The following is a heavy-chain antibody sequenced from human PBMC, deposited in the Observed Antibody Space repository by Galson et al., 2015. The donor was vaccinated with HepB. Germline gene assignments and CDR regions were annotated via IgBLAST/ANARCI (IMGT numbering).Heavy chain of an antibody. CDR3: AREDSPGGYFQH. CDR1: GGSISSGDYY. D-gene: IGHD3-16*01. Sequence: TLSLTCTVSGGSISSGDYYWSWIRQPPGKGLEWIGYIYYSGSTYYNPSLKSRVTISVDTSKNQFSLKLSSVTAADTAVYYCAREDSPGGYFQHWGQGTLVTVSS. CDR2: IYYSGST. J-gene: IGHJ1*01. V-gene: IGHV4-30-4*01.